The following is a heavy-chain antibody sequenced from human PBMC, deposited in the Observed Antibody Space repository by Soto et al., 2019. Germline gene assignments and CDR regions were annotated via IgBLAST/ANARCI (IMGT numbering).Heavy chain of an antibody. D-gene: IGHD2-21*01. CDR1: GGSISSGGYY. CDR3: ARDRGGDPRSRVYYYYMDV. Sequence: SETLSLTCTVSGGSISSGGYYWSWIRQHPGKGLEWIGYIYYSGSTYYNPSLKSRVTISVDTSKNQFSLKLSSVTAADTAVYYCARDRGGDPRSRVYYYYMDVWGKGTTVTVSS. V-gene: IGHV4-31*03. CDR2: IYYSGST. J-gene: IGHJ6*03.